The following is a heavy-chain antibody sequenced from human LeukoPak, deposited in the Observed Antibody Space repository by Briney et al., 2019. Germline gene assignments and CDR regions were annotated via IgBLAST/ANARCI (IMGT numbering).Heavy chain of an antibody. J-gene: IGHJ3*02. D-gene: IGHD2-2*01. CDR1: GYTFTSYD. CDR2: MNPNSGNT. Sequence: ASVKVSCKASGYTFTSYDINWVRQATGQGLEWMGWMNPNSGNTGYAQKFQGRVTITRNTSISTAYMELSSLRSEDTDVYYCARVGYCSSTSCPQGDAFDIWGQGTMVTVSS. V-gene: IGHV1-8*03. CDR3: ARVGYCSSTSCPQGDAFDI.